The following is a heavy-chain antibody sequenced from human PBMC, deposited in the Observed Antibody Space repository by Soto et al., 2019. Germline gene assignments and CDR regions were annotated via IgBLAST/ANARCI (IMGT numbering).Heavy chain of an antibody. Sequence: ASVKVSCKASGGTFSSYAISWVLQAPGQGLEWMGGIIPIFGTANYAQKFQGRVTITADESTSTAYMELSSLRSEDTAVYYCARSKTAIAVAGNYYGMDVWGQGTTVTVSS. CDR2: IIPIFGTA. CDR3: ARSKTAIAVAGNYYGMDV. V-gene: IGHV1-69*13. J-gene: IGHJ6*02. CDR1: GGTFSSYA. D-gene: IGHD6-19*01.